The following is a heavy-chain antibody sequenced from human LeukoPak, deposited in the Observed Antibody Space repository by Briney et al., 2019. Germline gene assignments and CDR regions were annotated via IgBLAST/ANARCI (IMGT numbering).Heavy chain of an antibody. CDR3: AGTYYDFWSGYYNYYMDV. CDR2: IYTSGST. Sequence: SETLSLTCTVSGGSISSYYWSWIRQPPGKGLEWIGYIYTSGSTNYNPSLKSRVTISVDTSKNQFSLKLSSVTAADTAVYYCAGTYYDFWSGYYNYYMDVWGKGTTVTVSS. CDR1: GGSISSYY. V-gene: IGHV4-4*09. J-gene: IGHJ6*03. D-gene: IGHD3-3*01.